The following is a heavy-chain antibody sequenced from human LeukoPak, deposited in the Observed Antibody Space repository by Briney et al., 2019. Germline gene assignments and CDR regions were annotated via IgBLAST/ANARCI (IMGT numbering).Heavy chain of an antibody. J-gene: IGHJ5*02. CDR1: GGSIGSGLYS. D-gene: IGHD2-2*01. CDR3: ARLQYCSGTSCYWFDP. CDR2: IYHTGST. V-gene: IGHV4-30-2*01. Sequence: SETLSLTCDVSGGSIGSGLYSWSWIRQPLGKGLEWIGYIYHTGSTYYNPSLKSRVTISVDTSKNQFSLRLSSVTAADTAVYYCARLQYCSGTSCYWFDPWGQGTLVTVSS.